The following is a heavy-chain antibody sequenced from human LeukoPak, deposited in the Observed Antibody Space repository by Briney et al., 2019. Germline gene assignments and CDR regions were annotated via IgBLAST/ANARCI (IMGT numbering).Heavy chain of an antibody. CDR1: GFTFSSYA. CDR2: ISGSGIST. J-gene: IGHJ4*02. Sequence: GGSLRLSCAASGFTFSSYAMNWVRQAPGKGLEWVSHISGSGISTYFADSVKGRFTISRDNSKNTLYLQMNSLRAEDTAVYYCAKELLYGSGLDYWGRGTLVTVSS. CDR3: AKELLYGSGLDY. D-gene: IGHD3-10*01. V-gene: IGHV3-23*01.